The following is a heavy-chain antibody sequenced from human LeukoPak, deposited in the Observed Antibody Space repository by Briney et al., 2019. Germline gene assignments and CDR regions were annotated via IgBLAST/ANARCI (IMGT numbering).Heavy chain of an antibody. V-gene: IGHV3-30-3*01. J-gene: IGHJ4*02. CDR2: ISYDGSNK. Sequence: GGSLRLSCAASGFTFSSYDMHWVRQAPGKGLEWVAVISYDGSNKYYADSVKGRFTISRDNSKNTLYLQMNSLRAEDTAVYYCATPRRYYDILTGFDYWGQGTLVTVSS. CDR1: GFTFSSYD. CDR3: ATPRRYYDILTGFDY. D-gene: IGHD3-9*01.